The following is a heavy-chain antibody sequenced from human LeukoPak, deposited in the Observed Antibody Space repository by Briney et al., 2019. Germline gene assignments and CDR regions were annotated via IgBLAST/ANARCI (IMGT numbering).Heavy chain of an antibody. D-gene: IGHD4-17*01. J-gene: IGHJ5*02. Sequence: ASVKVSCKASGYTFTSYGISWVRQAPGQGLEWMGWINPNSGGTNYAQKFQGRVTMTRDTSISTAYMELSRLRSDDTAVYYCARLTRPDYGRVFDPWGQGTLVTVSS. V-gene: IGHV1-2*02. CDR2: INPNSGGT. CDR1: GYTFTSYG. CDR3: ARLTRPDYGRVFDP.